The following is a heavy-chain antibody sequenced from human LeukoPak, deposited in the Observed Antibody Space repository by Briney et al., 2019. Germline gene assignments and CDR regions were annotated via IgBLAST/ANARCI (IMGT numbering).Heavy chain of an antibody. Sequence: SETLSLTCAVYGGSFSGYYWSWIRQPPGKGLEWIGEINHSGSTNYNPSLKSRVTISVDTSKNQFSLKLSSVTAEDTAVYYCARGIWNDPYYWGQGTLVTVSS. CDR3: ARGIWNDPYY. CDR2: INHSGST. V-gene: IGHV4-34*01. D-gene: IGHD1-1*01. CDR1: GGSFSGYY. J-gene: IGHJ4*02.